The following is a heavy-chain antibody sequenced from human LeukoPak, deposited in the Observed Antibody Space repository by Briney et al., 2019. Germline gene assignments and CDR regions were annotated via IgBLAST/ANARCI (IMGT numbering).Heavy chain of an antibody. Sequence: GGSLRLSCAASGFTFSAFWMHWVRQAPGKGLVWVSRINSDGSSTTYADSVKGRFTVSRDNAKNTLYLQMNSLRAEDTAVYYCAYSSSSGEFDYWGQGTLVTVSS. V-gene: IGHV3-74*01. J-gene: IGHJ4*02. CDR3: AYSSSSGEFDY. D-gene: IGHD6-13*01. CDR2: INSDGSST. CDR1: GFTFSAFW.